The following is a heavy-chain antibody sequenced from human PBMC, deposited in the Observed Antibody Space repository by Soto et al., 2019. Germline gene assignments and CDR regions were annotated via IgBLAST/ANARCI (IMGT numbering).Heavy chain of an antibody. CDR3: AGITKLAFDS. D-gene: IGHD3-3*01. J-gene: IGHJ4*02. CDR2: IYYSGST. CDR1: GGSDRSGTYY. V-gene: IGHV4-61*01. Sequence: SETLSLTCTVSGGSDRSGTYYWSWIRQPPGKGLEWIGYIYYSGSTNYNPSLKSRVTISVDTSKNQFSLKLSSVTAADTAVYYCAGITKLAFDSWGQGALVTVSS.